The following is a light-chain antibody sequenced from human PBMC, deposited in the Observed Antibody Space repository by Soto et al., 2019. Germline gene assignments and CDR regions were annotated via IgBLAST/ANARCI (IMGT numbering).Light chain of an antibody. CDR3: QQRRSWTCT. V-gene: IGKV3-11*01. CDR1: QRIXATY. Sequence: IVLTQSTDTLSSSPGETSTLACRARQRIXATYVAWYQQEPGQAPRLLXDHAANMATGSPARLSGSGSATDFTLTISSLDPEDFAAYYCQQRRSWTCTFGQGTKVDIK. J-gene: IGKJ1*01. CDR2: HAA.